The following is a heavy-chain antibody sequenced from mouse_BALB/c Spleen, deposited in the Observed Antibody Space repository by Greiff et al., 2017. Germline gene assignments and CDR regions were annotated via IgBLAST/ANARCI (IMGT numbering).Heavy chain of an antibody. CDR1: GYTFTSYW. Sequence: QVQLQQPGAELVKPGASVKLSCKASGYTFTSYWMHWVKQRPGQGLEWIGEINPSNGRTNYNEKFKSKATLTVDKSSSTAYMQLSSLTSEDSAVYYCADSSGYGAWFAYWGQGTLVTISA. D-gene: IGHD3-2*01. CDR3: ADSSGYGAWFAY. V-gene: IGHV1S81*02. J-gene: IGHJ3*01. CDR2: INPSNGRT.